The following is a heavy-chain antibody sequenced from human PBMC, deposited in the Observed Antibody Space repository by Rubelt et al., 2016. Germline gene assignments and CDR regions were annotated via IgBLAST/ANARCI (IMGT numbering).Heavy chain of an antibody. CDR3: ARFALPAVTTAYYYYALDV. V-gene: IGHV1-3*01. D-gene: IGHD4-17*01. Sequence: QVQLVQSGAEVKRPGASVKVPCKASGYPFATYAMPWVRQAPGPRLEWMGWIDAGTGGTTYSINLSARSTVTRERSPSSACMGLSSRGSGDRAGDYCARFALPAVTTAYYYYALDVWGQGTTVTGS. CDR2: IDAGTGGT. J-gene: IGHJ6*02. CDR1: GYPFATYA.